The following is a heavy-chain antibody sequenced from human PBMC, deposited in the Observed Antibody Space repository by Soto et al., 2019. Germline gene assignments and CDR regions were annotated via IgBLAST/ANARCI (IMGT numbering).Heavy chain of an antibody. CDR3: VRSLAASDYYYYGLVV. J-gene: IGHJ6*02. D-gene: IGHD3-3*01. CDR1: GDTVSSNSVA. CDR2: TYYRSRWYS. V-gene: IGHV6-1*01. Sequence: SQTLSLTCVGSGDTVSSNSVAWNWVRQSQSRGLEWLGRTYYRSRWYSDYAVSVRSRIDINADTSKNQVSLQLNSVTSEDTAVYYCVRSLAASDYYYYGLVVWGQGPTVTVSS.